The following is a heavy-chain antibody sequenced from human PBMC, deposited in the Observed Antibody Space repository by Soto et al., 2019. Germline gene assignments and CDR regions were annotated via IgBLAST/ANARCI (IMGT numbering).Heavy chain of an antibody. Sequence: QITLKESGPTLVKPTQTLTLTCTFSGFSLSTSGVGVAWIRQPPGKALAWLALIYWDDDKRYRPSLETRLTVTKDTSKNQVVVAMTNMDSVDTATYYCAYLPCSGGSCYWFSYSGMDVWGQGTTVTVSS. D-gene: IGHD2-15*01. CDR3: AYLPCSGGSCYWFSYSGMDV. J-gene: IGHJ6*02. CDR2: IYWDDDK. V-gene: IGHV2-5*02. CDR1: GFSLSTSGVG.